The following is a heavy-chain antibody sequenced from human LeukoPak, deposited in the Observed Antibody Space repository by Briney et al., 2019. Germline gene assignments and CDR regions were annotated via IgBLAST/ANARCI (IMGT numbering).Heavy chain of an antibody. CDR2: ITGSGART. CDR3: AKGTDFDS. D-gene: IGHD2-2*01. J-gene: IGHJ4*02. Sequence: PGGSLRLSCAASGFTFSSYGMSWVRQAPGKGLEWVSTITGSGARTYYADSVKGRFTISRDNSKNTLYLQMNSLRAEDTAVYYCAKGTDFDSWGQGTLVTVSS. CDR1: GFTFSSYG. V-gene: IGHV3-23*01.